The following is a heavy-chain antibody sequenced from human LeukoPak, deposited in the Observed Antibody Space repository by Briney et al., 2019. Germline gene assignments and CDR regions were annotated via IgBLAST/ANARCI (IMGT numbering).Heavy chain of an antibody. CDR2: IDNDGYNA. CDR3: ARDRPHNWFDP. CDR1: GFTFNKHW. V-gene: IGHV3-74*01. Sequence: GGSLRLSCAASGFTFNKHWMHWVRQAPGKGLEWVSRIDNDGYNAIYAGSVKARFTISRDNAKNTLYLQMNSLRAEDTAVYYCARDRPHNWFDPWGQGTLVTVSS. J-gene: IGHJ5*02.